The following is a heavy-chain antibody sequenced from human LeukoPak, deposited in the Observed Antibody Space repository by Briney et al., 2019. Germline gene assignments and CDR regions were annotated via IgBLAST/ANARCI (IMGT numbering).Heavy chain of an antibody. CDR1: GFTVSGNQ. D-gene: IGHD3-22*01. Sequence: GGSLRLSCAASGFTVSGNQMTWVRQAPGKGLEWLSVIYSGGSTYYADSVKGRFTISRDNLKNTLYLQMNSLRAEDTAVYYCAKDNDSSGHLDYWGQGTLVTVSS. CDR3: AKDNDSSGHLDY. CDR2: IYSGGST. J-gene: IGHJ4*02. V-gene: IGHV3-66*02.